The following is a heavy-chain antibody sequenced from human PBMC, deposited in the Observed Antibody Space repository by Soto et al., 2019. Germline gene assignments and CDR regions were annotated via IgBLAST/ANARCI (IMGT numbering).Heavy chain of an antibody. V-gene: IGHV4-34*01. CDR2: INHSGST. CDR3: ARGRIAAAGTSALFDP. Sequence: SETLSLTCAVYGGSFSGYYWSWIRQPPGKGLEWIGEINHSGSTNYNPSLKSRVTVSVDTSKNQFSLKLSSVTAADTAVYYCARGRIAAAGTSALFDPWGQGTLVTVSS. D-gene: IGHD6-13*01. J-gene: IGHJ5*02. CDR1: GGSFSGYY.